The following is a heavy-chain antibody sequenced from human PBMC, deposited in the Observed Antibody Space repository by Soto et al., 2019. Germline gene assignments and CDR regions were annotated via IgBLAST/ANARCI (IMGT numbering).Heavy chain of an antibody. V-gene: IGHV4-39*01. CDR3: AGGSMVRGYGMDV. D-gene: IGHD3-10*01. CDR2: IYYSGST. J-gene: IGHJ6*02. CDR1: GGSISSSSYY. Sequence: LSLTCTVSGGSISSSSYYWGWIRQPPGKGLEWIGSIYYSGSTYYNPSLKSRVTISVDTSKNQFSLKLSSVTAADTAVYYCAGGSMVRGYGMDVWGRGTTVTVSS.